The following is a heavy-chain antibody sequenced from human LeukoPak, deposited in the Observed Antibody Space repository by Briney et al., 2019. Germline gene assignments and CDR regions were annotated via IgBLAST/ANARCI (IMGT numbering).Heavy chain of an antibody. V-gene: IGHV3-48*04. J-gene: IGHJ4*02. D-gene: IGHD4-17*01. CDR3: ARDFAGYGDYHDY. Sequence: PGGSLRLSCAASGFTFSSYSMNWVRQAPGKGLEWVSYISSSGNTIYYADSVRGRFTISRDNAKNSLYLQMNSLRAEDTAVYYCARDFAGYGDYHDYWGQGTLVTVSS. CDR2: ISSSGNTI. CDR1: GFTFSSYS.